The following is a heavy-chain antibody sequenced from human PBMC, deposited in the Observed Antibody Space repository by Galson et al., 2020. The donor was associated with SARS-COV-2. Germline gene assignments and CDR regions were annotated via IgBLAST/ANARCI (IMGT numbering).Heavy chain of an antibody. J-gene: IGHJ6*03. CDR2: IGTAGDT. V-gene: IGHV3-13*01. D-gene: IGHD2-2*02. Sequence: GGSLRLSCAASGFTFSSYDMHWVRQAPGKGLEWVSAIGTAGDTDYPGSAKGRFTISSENATNYSYLQINSLRAGDTAVYYCARGDHKYCSSTRCYTGRYYYDYMDDWGKGTTVTVSS. CDR3: ARGDHKYCSSTRCYTGRYYYDYMDD. CDR1: GFTFSSYD.